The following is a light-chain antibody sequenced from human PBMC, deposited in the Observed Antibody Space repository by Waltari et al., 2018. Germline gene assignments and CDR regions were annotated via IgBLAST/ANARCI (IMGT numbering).Light chain of an antibody. CDR2: WAS. J-gene: IGKJ2*01. V-gene: IGKV4-1*01. CDR1: QNILYSSNSTNY. Sequence: DIVMTQSPDSLAVSLGERATIHCKSRQNILYSSNSTNYLAWYQHKPGQPPKLLIYWASTRESGVPDRFSGSGSETDFTLTISSLQAEDVAVYYCQQYYSIPYTFGQGTKLEIK. CDR3: QQYYSIPYT.